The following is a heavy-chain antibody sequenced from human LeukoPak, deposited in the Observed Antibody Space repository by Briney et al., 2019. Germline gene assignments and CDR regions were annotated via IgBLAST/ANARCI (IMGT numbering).Heavy chain of an antibody. CDR3: ARDLRGSDAYYFDY. Sequence: GASVKVSCKASGYTFTTYPMHWVRQAPGQGLEWMGIIDPSGGTTTYAQKFQARVTMTRDTSKSTVYMEMNSLRGEDTAVYYCARDLRGSDAYYFDYWGQGTLVTVSS. CDR1: GYTFTTYP. CDR2: IDPSGGTT. D-gene: IGHD3-10*01. J-gene: IGHJ4*02. V-gene: IGHV1-46*01.